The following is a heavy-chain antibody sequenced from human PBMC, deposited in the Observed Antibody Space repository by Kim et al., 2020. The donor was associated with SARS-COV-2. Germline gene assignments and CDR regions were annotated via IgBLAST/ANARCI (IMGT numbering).Heavy chain of an antibody. J-gene: IGHJ4*02. CDR3: AKDGRIAVAGTFDY. V-gene: IGHV3-23*01. Sequence: AESVKGRVTISRDNSKNTLYLQRNSLRAEDTAVYYCAKDGRIAVAGTFDYWGQGTLVTVSS. D-gene: IGHD6-19*01.